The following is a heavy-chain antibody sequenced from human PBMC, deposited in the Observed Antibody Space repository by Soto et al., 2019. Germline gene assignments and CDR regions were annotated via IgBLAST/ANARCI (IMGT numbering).Heavy chain of an antibody. J-gene: IGHJ6*02. Sequence: GSLRLSCAASGFSFDEYTMHWVRQSPGKGLEWVSLISWDGATTHYADSVKGRFTISRDNSLNSLSLQMNSLRAEDTALYYCAKTLKPIMYYYYGMDVWGQGTTVTVSS. CDR3: AKTLKPIMYYYYGMDV. V-gene: IGHV3-43*01. D-gene: IGHD2-8*01. CDR1: GFSFDEYT. CDR2: ISWDGATT.